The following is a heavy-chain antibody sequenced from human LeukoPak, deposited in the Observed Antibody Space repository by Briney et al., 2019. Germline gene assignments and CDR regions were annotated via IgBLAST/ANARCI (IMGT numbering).Heavy chain of an antibody. CDR1: GGSISSGGYY. D-gene: IGHD5-18*01. J-gene: IGHJ4*02. CDR2: IYYRGST. CDR3: ASRIGYSYGIDY. Sequence: SETLSLTCTVSGGSISSGGYYWSWIRQRPGKGLEWIGYIYYRGSTYYNPSLKSRVIISEDTSKDQFSLKLSPVTAADTAVYYCASRIGYSYGIDYWGQGTLVTVSS. V-gene: IGHV4-31*03.